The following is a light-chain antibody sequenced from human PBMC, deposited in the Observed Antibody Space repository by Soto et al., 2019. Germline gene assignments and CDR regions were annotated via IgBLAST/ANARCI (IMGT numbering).Light chain of an antibody. V-gene: IGLV2-14*03. CDR2: DVD. CDR1: NNDVGGFNF. CDR3: SSYTSRSTVI. J-gene: IGLJ2*01. Sequence: QSALTQPASVSGSPGQSITISCTGTNNDVGGFNFVSWYQQHPGKVPKLLIYDVDDRPSGVSNRFSGSRSGNTAPLTISGLQAEDEADYYCSSYTSRSTVIFGGGTQLTVL.